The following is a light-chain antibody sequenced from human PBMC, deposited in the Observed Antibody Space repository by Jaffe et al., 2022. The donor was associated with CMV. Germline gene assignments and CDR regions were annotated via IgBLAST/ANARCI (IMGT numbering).Light chain of an antibody. Sequence: DIQMTQSPSSLSASLGHRVSITCRASQTIDKYVNWYRQEPGKAPNLLIYAATSLHTGVPSRFSGSGFGTEFTLTISSLQPEDFATYYCQQSFRTPWTFGQGTKVEIQ. CDR3: QQSFRTPWT. CDR1: QTIDKY. V-gene: IGKV1-39*01. CDR2: AAT. J-gene: IGKJ1*01.